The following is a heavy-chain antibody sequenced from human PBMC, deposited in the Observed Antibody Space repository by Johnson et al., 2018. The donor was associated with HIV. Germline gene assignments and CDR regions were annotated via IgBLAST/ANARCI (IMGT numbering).Heavy chain of an antibody. CDR2: ISYDGSNK. V-gene: IGHV3-30*04. CDR3: AREGRMDYGAPRAAFDI. J-gene: IGHJ3*02. Sequence: VQLVESGGGVVQPGRSLRLSCAASGFTFSSYAMHWVRQAPGKGLEWVAVISYDGSNKYYADSVKGRFTISRVNAKNSLYLQMNSLRAEDTALYYCAREGRMDYGAPRAAFDIWGQGTMVTVSS. D-gene: IGHD4-17*01. CDR1: GFTFSSYA.